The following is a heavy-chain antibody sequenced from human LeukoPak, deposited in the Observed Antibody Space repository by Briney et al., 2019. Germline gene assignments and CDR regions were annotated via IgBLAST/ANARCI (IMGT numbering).Heavy chain of an antibody. J-gene: IGHJ4*02. V-gene: IGHV3-21*01. Sequence: GGSLRLSCAASGFTFSSYSMNWVRQAPGKGLEWVSSISSSSSYIYYADSVKGRFTISRDNAKNSLYLQMNSLRAEDTAVYYCAREGRSSSPMDYWGQGTLVTVSS. CDR1: GFTFSSYS. CDR2: ISSSSSYI. CDR3: AREGRSSSPMDY. D-gene: IGHD6-6*01.